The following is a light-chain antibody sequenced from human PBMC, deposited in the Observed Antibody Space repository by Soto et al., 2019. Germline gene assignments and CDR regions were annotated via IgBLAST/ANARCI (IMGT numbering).Light chain of an antibody. Sequence: EIVLTQSPGTLSFSPGERASLSCRASQSVSSSFLAWYQQKAGQAPRLLIYGASSRATGIPDRFSGSGSGTDFTLTISRLEPEDFAVYYCQQYGSSPTFGEGTRLEIK. CDR2: GAS. CDR3: QQYGSSPT. J-gene: IGKJ5*01. V-gene: IGKV3-20*01. CDR1: QSVSSSF.